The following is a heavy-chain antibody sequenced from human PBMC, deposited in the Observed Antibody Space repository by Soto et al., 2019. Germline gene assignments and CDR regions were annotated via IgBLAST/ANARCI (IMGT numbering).Heavy chain of an antibody. CDR1: GGSFSGYY. Sequence: SETLSLNCAVYGGSFSGYYWTGIRQPPGKGLEWIGEINHSGTINFNPALKSRLTISLDTSKKHFSLKLSSVTDADTAAYYCARADRTLVTSYSLDVCVPGTTVTVSS. V-gene: IGHV4-34*01. CDR2: INHSGTI. D-gene: IGHD2-21*02. CDR3: ARADRTLVTSYSLDV. J-gene: IGHJ6*02.